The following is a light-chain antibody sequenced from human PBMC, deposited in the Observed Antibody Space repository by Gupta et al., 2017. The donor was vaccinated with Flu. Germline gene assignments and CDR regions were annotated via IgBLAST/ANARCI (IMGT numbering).Light chain of an antibody. Sequence: PSSLSASVGDRVTSTCRASQSISNYLAWYQQKPGKVPKLLIYAASTLQSGVPSRFSGSGSGTDFTLTISSLQPEDVATYYCQKYNSAPWTFGQGTKVEIK. V-gene: IGKV1-27*01. CDR2: AAS. J-gene: IGKJ1*01. CDR3: QKYNSAPWT. CDR1: QSISNY.